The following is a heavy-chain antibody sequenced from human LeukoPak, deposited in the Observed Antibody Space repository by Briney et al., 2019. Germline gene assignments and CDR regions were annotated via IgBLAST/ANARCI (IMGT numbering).Heavy chain of an antibody. CDR3: ARDNGDYFDY. Sequence: SETLSLTCTVSGGSISSYYWSWIRQPPGEGLEWIGYIYYSGSTNYNPSLKSRVTISIDTSKNQFSLKLTSVTAADTAVYYCARDNGDYFDYWGQGTLVTVSS. V-gene: IGHV4-59*01. J-gene: IGHJ4*02. CDR1: GGSISSYY. D-gene: IGHD2-8*01. CDR2: IYYSGST.